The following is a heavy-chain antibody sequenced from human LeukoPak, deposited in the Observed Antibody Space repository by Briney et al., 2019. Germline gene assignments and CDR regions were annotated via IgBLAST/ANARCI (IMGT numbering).Heavy chain of an antibody. CDR2: FHYSGTT. J-gene: IGHJ4*02. V-gene: IGHV4-39*01. Sequence: PSETLSLTCTVSGGSINNSTYYWGWIRQPPGKGLEWIGSFHYSGTTYYNPSLKSRVTVFVDTCRNQVFLNLNSVTAADTAVYCCATHDGADYWGQGTLVTVSS. CDR1: GGSINNSTYY. CDR3: ATHDGADY. D-gene: IGHD1-1*01.